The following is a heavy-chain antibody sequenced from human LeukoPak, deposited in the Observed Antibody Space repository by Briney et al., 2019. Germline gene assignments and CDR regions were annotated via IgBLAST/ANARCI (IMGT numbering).Heavy chain of an antibody. CDR1: VYTFTSCD. CDR2: MNPNSGNT. CDR3: TRGSSGRRDN. Sequence: ASVKVSCKASVYTFTSCDINWVRQATGQWLEWMGWMNPNSGNTGYGQSFQGRITMTRDISIGTAYMELSNLTSEDTAIYYCTRGSSGRRDNWGQGTLVTVSA. V-gene: IGHV1-8*01. J-gene: IGHJ4*02. D-gene: IGHD6-19*01.